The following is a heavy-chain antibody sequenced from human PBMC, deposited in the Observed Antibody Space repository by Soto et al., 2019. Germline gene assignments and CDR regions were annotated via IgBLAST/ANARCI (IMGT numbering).Heavy chain of an antibody. CDR3: AREHAAFDI. CDR2: ITGDGGTT. J-gene: IGHJ3*02. V-gene: IGHV3-23*01. CDR1: GFDFSNNP. Sequence: GGSLRLSCAASGFDFSNNPLSSVRQAPGKKLEWVSAITGDGGTTFYADSGKDRINIFSDNDKNTLYFQMNSLSSEDPTVYNRAREHAAFDIWGQGTMVPVS.